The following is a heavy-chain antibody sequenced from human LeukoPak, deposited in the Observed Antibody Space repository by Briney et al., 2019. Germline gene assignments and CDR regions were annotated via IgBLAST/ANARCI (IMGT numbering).Heavy chain of an antibody. CDR1: GGSFGGYY. J-gene: IGHJ5*02. Sequence: PSETLSLTCAVYGGSFGGYYWSWIRQPPGKGLEWIGEINHSGSTNYNPSLKSRVTISVDTSKNQFSLKLSSVTAADTAVYYCARGARTPSGYGSRTAGRANWFDPWGQGTLVTVSS. D-gene: IGHD5-12*01. V-gene: IGHV4-34*01. CDR3: ARGARTPSGYGSRTAGRANWFDP. CDR2: INHSGST.